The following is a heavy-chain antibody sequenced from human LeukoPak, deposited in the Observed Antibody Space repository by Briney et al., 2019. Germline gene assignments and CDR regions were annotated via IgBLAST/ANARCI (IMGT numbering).Heavy chain of an antibody. CDR1: GGPISSYY. V-gene: IGHV4-59*08. D-gene: IGHD3-10*01. CDR3: ARWYGSGSYSIDY. Sequence: SETLSLTCTVSGGPISSYYWSWIRQPPGKGLEWIGYIYYSGSTNYNPSLKSRVTISVDTSKNQFSLKLTSVTAADTAVYYCARWYGSGSYSIDYWGQGTLVTVSS. J-gene: IGHJ4*02. CDR2: IYYSGST.